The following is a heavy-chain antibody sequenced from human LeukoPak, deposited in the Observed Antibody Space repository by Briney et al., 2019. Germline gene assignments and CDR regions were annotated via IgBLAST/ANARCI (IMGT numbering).Heavy chain of an antibody. CDR3: SRCCSGGACFSPRNAFDI. CDR1: TGSVNTFF. CDR2: TYYSGKT. J-gene: IGHJ3*02. Sequence: PSETLSLTCTVCTGSVNTFFWTWGRQPPGKGLEWIAYTYYSGKTTYNPSLKSRVTISIDSSKNEFSLKLSFVTTADTAVYFCSRCCSGGACFSPRNAFDIWSQGRLVTVSS. V-gene: IGHV4-59*02. D-gene: IGHD2-21*02.